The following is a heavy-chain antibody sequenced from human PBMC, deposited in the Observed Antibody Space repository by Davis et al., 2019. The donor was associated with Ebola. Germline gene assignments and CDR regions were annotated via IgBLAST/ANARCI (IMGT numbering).Heavy chain of an antibody. CDR1: GYTFTTFG. CDR2: IGTYNGNT. V-gene: IGHV1-18*01. J-gene: IGHJ4*02. CDR3: ARDHSSLDY. D-gene: IGHD6-13*01. Sequence: ASVKVSCKASGYTFTTFGISWVRQAPGQGLEWLGWIGTYNGNTHYAQKLQGRITLTTDTSTTTAYMELRTLTSDDTAIYYCARDHSSLDYWGQGTLVTVSS.